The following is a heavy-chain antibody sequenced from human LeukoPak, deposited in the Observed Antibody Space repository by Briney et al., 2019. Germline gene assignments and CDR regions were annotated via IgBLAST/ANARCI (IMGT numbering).Heavy chain of an antibody. Sequence: SETLSLTCAVSGGSITSGGYSWSWIQQPPGKALEWIGYMYHRGHTYYNPSLKSRVTISLDSSKNQFSLKLNSVTAADTAVYYCARSRGVTGYTIRYFDLWGRGALVTVSS. V-gene: IGHV4-30-2*01. J-gene: IGHJ2*01. CDR1: GGSITSGGYS. D-gene: IGHD3-9*01. CDR3: ARSRGVTGYTIRYFDL. CDR2: MYHRGHT.